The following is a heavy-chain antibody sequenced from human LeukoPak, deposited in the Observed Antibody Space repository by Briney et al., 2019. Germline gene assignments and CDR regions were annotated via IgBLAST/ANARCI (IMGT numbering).Heavy chain of an antibody. D-gene: IGHD6-19*01. CDR1: GFTFDDFA. Sequence: GRSLRLSCAASGFTFDDFAMHWVRQAPGKGLEWVSGISWNSGSIGYADSVKGRFTISRENAKNSLYLQMNSLRAEDTALYYCAKAVSGWDAFDIWGKGTMVTVSS. V-gene: IGHV3-9*01. CDR3: AKAVSGWDAFDI. J-gene: IGHJ3*02. CDR2: ISWNSGSI.